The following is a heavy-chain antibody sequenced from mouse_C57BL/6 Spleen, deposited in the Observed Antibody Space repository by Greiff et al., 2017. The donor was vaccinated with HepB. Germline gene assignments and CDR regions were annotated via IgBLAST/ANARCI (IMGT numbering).Heavy chain of an antibody. V-gene: IGHV7-3*01. CDR2: IRNKANGYTT. J-gene: IGHJ1*03. D-gene: IGHD2-5*01. CDR1: GFTFTDYY. Sequence: EVHLVESGGGLVQPGGSLSLSCAASGFTFTDYYMSWVRQPPGKALEWLGFIRNKANGYTTEYSASVKGRFTISRDNSQSILYLQMNALRAEDSATYYCARYRSNYGYFDVWGTGTTVTVSS. CDR3: ARYRSNYGYFDV.